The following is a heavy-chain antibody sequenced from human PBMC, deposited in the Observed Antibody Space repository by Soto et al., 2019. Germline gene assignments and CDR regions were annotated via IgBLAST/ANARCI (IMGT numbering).Heavy chain of an antibody. CDR2: IYYSGST. CDR1: GGSISSYY. CDR3: ASGGAVVAASLDY. Sequence: QVQLQESGPGLVKPSETLSLTCTVSGGSISSYYWSWIRQPPGKGLEWIGYIYYSGSTNYNPSLKSRVTISVDTSKNQFSLKLSSVTAADTAVYYCASGGAVVAASLDYWGQGTQVTVSS. J-gene: IGHJ4*02. D-gene: IGHD2-15*01. V-gene: IGHV4-59*01.